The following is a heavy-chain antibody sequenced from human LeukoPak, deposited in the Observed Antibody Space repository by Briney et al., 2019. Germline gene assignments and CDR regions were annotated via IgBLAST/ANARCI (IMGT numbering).Heavy chain of an antibody. Sequence: GASVKVSCKASGYTFTSYYMHWVRQAPGQGLEWMGIINPSGGSTSYAQKFRGRVTMTRDTSTSTVYMELSSLRSEDTAVYYCARDLTSGYFDYWGQGTLVTVSS. CDR1: GYTFTSYY. V-gene: IGHV1-46*01. D-gene: IGHD2-2*01. J-gene: IGHJ4*02. CDR3: ARDLTSGYFDY. CDR2: INPSGGST.